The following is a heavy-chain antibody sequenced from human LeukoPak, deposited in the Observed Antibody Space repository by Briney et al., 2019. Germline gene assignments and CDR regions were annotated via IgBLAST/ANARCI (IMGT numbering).Heavy chain of an antibody. CDR3: ARGDDILTGYRSVTFDY. Sequence: SETLSLTCTVSGGSISSYYWSWIRQPPGKGLEWIGYIYYSESTNYNPSLKSRVTISVDTSKNQFSLKLSSVTAADTAVYYCARGDDILTGYRSVTFDYWGQGTLVTVSS. D-gene: IGHD3-9*01. J-gene: IGHJ4*02. CDR1: GGSISSYY. CDR2: IYYSEST. V-gene: IGHV4-59*08.